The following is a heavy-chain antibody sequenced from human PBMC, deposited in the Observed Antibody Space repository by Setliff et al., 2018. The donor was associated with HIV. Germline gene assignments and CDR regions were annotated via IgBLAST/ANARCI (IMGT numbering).Heavy chain of an antibody. CDR3: ARGPQSYVDVVPTIGRYYFDY. CDR2: INVNSGGT. D-gene: IGHD5-12*01. J-gene: IGHJ4*02. Sequence: ASVKVSCKASGYLFTSYYMHWVRQAPGQGLEWMGWINVNSGGTKYAQKFQGRVTMTRDTSTSTAYMELSRLRSDDTAVFYCARGPQSYVDVVPTIGRYYFDYWGQGTLVTVSS. V-gene: IGHV1-2*02. CDR1: GYLFTSYY.